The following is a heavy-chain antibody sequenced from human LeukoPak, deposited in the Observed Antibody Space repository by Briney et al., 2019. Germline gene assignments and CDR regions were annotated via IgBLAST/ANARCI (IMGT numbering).Heavy chain of an antibody. Sequence: SQTLLLTCAISGDSVSSNSAAWNWIRQSPSRGLEWLGRTYYRSKWYTDYAVSVKSRISINVDTSKNHVSLQLNSVTPEDTAVYYCARVRWSRTNWFDPWGQGTLVTVSS. CDR1: GDSVSSNSAA. J-gene: IGHJ5*02. D-gene: IGHD2-15*01. V-gene: IGHV6-1*01. CDR2: TYYRSKWYT. CDR3: ARVRWSRTNWFDP.